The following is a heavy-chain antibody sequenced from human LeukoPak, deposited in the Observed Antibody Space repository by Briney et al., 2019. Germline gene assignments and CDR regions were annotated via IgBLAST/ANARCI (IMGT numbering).Heavy chain of an antibody. D-gene: IGHD2-2*01. CDR2: INHSGST. CDR1: GGSFSGYY. V-gene: IGHV4-34*01. CDR3: ATRVVVPAAMKYYFDY. J-gene: IGHJ4*02. Sequence: SETLSLTCAVYGGSFSGYYWSWIRQPPGKGLEWIGEINHSGSTNYNPSLKSRVTISVDTSKNQFSLKLSSVTAADTAVYYCATRVVVPAAMKYYFDYWGQGTLVTVSS.